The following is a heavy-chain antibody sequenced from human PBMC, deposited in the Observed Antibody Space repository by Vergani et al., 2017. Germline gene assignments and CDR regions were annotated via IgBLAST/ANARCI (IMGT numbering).Heavy chain of an antibody. CDR2: INHSGST. CDR1: GGSFSGYY. D-gene: IGHD6-19*01. V-gene: IGHV4-34*01. J-gene: IGHJ4*02. Sequence: QVQLQQWGAGLLKPSETLSLTCAVYGGSFSGYYWSWIRQPPGKGLEWIGEINHSGSTNYNPSLKSRVTISVDTSKNQFSLKLSSVTAADTAVYYCASCPPSSGWYSFWGQGTPVTVSS. CDR3: ASCPPSSGWYSF.